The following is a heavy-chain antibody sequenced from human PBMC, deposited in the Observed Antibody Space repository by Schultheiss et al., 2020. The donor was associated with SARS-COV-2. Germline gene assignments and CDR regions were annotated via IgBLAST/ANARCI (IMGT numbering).Heavy chain of an antibody. CDR1: GYSFTSYW. CDR3: ARGDGSSCGGDCYWDYDY. D-gene: IGHD2-21*02. CDR2: IYPGDSDT. V-gene: IGHV5-51*01. J-gene: IGHJ4*02. Sequence: GGSLRLSCKGSGYSFTSYWIGWVRQMPGKGLEWMGIIYPGDSDTRYSPSFQGQVTISADKSISTAYLQWSSLKASDTAMYYCARGDGSSCGGDCYWDYDYWGQGTLVTVSS.